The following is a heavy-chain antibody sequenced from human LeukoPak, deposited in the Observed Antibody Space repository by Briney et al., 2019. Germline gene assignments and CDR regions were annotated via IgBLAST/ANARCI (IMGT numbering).Heavy chain of an antibody. Sequence: ASVKVSCKVSGYTLTELSMHWVRQAPGKGLEWMGGFDPEDGETIYAQKFQGRVTMTRDTSISTAYMELSRLRSDDTAVYYCAILNWDALGLFQKFDYWGQGTLVTVSS. J-gene: IGHJ4*02. D-gene: IGHD1-1*01. CDR1: GYTLTELS. CDR3: AILNWDALGLFQKFDY. CDR2: FDPEDGET. V-gene: IGHV1-24*01.